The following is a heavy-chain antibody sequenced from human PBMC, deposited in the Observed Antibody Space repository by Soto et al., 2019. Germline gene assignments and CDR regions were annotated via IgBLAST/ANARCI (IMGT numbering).Heavy chain of an antibody. CDR2: INSDGSST. D-gene: IGHD3-3*01. V-gene: IGHV3-74*01. CDR3: AREEWLSNWFDP. Sequence: GGSLRLSCAASGFTFSSYWINWVSQAPGKGLVWVSRINSDGSSTSYADSVKGRFTISRDNDKNTLYLQMNSLRAEDTAVYYCAREEWLSNWFDPWGQGTLVTVSS. CDR1: GFTFSSYW. J-gene: IGHJ5*02.